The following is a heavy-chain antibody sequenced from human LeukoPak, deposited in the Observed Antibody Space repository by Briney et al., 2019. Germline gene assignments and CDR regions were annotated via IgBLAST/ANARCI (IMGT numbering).Heavy chain of an antibody. CDR1: GGSLSDYY. CDR3: AREVADYGGYYYYHYMDV. Sequence: SETLSLTCAVYGGSLSDYYWSWIRQPAGKGLEWIGRIYTSGSNNYNPSLKSRVTMSVDTSKNQFSLKLSSVTAADTAMYYCAREVADYGGYYYYHYMDVWGKGTTATISS. V-gene: IGHV4-4*07. CDR2: IYTSGSN. D-gene: IGHD4-23*01. J-gene: IGHJ6*03.